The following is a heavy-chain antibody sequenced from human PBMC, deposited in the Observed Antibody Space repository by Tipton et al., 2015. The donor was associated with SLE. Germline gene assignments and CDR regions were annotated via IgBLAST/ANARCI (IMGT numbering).Heavy chain of an antibody. CDR1: GGSISSSSYY. Sequence: GLVKPSETLSLTCTVSGGSISSSSYYWGWIRQPPGKGLEWIGSSHYSGSTYYNPSLKSRVTTSVDTSKNQFSLKLSSVTAADTAVYYCARAPGLDRDYYYYYYMDVWGKGTTVTVSS. J-gene: IGHJ6*03. CDR2: SHYSGST. V-gene: IGHV4-39*07. CDR3: ARAPGLDRDYYYYYYMDV. D-gene: IGHD3/OR15-3a*01.